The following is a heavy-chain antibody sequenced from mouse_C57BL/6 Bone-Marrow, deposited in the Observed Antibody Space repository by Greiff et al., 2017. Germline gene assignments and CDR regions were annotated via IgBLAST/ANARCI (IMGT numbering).Heavy chain of an antibody. V-gene: IGHV1-50*01. Sequence: QVQLKQPGAELVKPGASVKLSCKASGYTFTSYWMQWVKQRPGQGLEWIGEIDPSDSYTNYNQKFKGKATLTVDTSSSTAYMQLSSLTSEDSAVYYCAMGYGGWFAYWGQGTLVTVSA. J-gene: IGHJ3*01. D-gene: IGHD3-1*01. CDR2: IDPSDSYT. CDR1: GYTFTSYW. CDR3: AMGYGGWFAY.